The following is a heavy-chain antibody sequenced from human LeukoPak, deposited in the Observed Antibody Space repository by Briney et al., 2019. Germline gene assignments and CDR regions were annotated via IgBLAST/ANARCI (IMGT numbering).Heavy chain of an antibody. CDR3: AKAPGSFYDSSGYGLGNY. CDR2: ISYDGSNK. J-gene: IGHJ4*02. D-gene: IGHD3-22*01. V-gene: IGHV3-30*18. CDR1: GFTFSSYG. Sequence: GGSLRLSCAASGFTFSSYGMHWVRQAPGKGLEWVAVISYDGSNKYYADSVKGRFTISRDNSKNTLYLQMNSLRAEDTAVYYCAKAPGSFYDSSGYGLGNYWGQGTLVTVSS.